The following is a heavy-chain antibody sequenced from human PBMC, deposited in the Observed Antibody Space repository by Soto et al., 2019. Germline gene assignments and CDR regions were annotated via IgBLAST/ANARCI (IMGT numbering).Heavy chain of an antibody. J-gene: IGHJ6*02. CDR1: GGSISSLNW. V-gene: IGHV4-4*02. Sequence: SETLSLTCAVSGGSISSLNWWNWVRQPPGKGLEWIGEIWHSGSTNYKSSLKSRVTVSMDKSKNQFSLRLGSVTAADTAVYYCARHGTLGELLYLNDYYYYGMDVWGQGTTVTVSS. CDR3: ARHGTLGELLYLNDYYYYGMDV. CDR2: IWHSGST. D-gene: IGHD3-10*01.